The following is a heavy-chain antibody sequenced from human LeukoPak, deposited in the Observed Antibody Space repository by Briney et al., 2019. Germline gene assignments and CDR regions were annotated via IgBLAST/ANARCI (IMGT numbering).Heavy chain of an antibody. CDR2: IKEDGSEK. V-gene: IGHV3-7*01. CDR3: ARAPGYYNYWSGYYTDYYMDV. Sequence: GGSLRLSCSASGFTFSTYSMSWVRRAPGKGLEWVANIKEDGSEKYYVDSVKGRFTISRDNAKNSLYLQMSSLRGEDTAVYYCARAPGYYNYWSGYYTDYYMDVWGKGTTVTVSS. CDR1: GFTFSTYS. D-gene: IGHD3-3*01. J-gene: IGHJ6*03.